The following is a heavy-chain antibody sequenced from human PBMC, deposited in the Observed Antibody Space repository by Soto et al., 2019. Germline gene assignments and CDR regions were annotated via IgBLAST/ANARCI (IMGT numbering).Heavy chain of an antibody. CDR3: ARAVSYSVGARLDN. Sequence: QVQLAQSGGEVKKPGASVIVSCKASGYTFNSHGITWVRQAPGQGLEWMGYISSYSDTSYAQKLQGRVTMTTDTSTSTAYMELRSLRSDDTAMYYCARAVSYSVGARLDNWGQGTLVTVSS. D-gene: IGHD1-26*01. J-gene: IGHJ4*02. CDR2: ISSYSDT. CDR1: GYTFNSHG. V-gene: IGHV1-18*01.